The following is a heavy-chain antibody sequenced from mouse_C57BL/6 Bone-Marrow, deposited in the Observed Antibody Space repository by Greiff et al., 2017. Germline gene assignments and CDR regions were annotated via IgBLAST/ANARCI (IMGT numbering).Heavy chain of an antibody. J-gene: IGHJ4*01. Sequence: EVKLQQSGPELVKPGDSVKISCKASGYSFTGYFMNWVMQSHGKSLEWIGRINPYNGDTFYNQKFKGKDTLTVDKSSSTAHMELRSLTSEDSAVYYCAGSQVSYYYAMDYWGQGTSVTVSS. CDR2: INPYNGDT. V-gene: IGHV1-20*01. CDR1: GYSFTGYF. CDR3: AGSQVSYYYAMDY. D-gene: IGHD1-1*02.